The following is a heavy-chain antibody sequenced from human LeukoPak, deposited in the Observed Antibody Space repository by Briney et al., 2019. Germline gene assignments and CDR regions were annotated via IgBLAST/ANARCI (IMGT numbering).Heavy chain of an antibody. J-gene: IGHJ5*02. V-gene: IGHV4-59*12. Sequence: SETLSLTCTVSGGSISIYYWSWIRQPPGKGLEWIGYIYYSGSTNYNPSLKSRVTISVDTSKNQFSLKLSSVTAADTAVYYCARVSRPGNWFDPWGQGTLVTVSS. CDR2: IYYSGST. CDR3: ARVSRPGNWFDP. CDR1: GGSISIYY.